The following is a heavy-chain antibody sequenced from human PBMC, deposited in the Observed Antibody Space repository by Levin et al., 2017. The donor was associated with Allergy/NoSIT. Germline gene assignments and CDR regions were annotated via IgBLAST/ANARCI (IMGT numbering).Heavy chain of an antibody. Sequence: PSETLSLTCTVSRDSISTSSHYWGWIRQPPGKGLEWIGSVYYSGSTFYNPSLKSRVTISVVPSTNQFSLRLSSVTAADTAVYFCARHGYYDYGDHYFDYWGEGTEVTVSS. D-gene: IGHD4-17*01. CDR1: RDSISTSSHY. CDR3: ARHGYYDYGDHYFDY. CDR2: VYYSGST. J-gene: IGHJ4*02. V-gene: IGHV4-39*01.